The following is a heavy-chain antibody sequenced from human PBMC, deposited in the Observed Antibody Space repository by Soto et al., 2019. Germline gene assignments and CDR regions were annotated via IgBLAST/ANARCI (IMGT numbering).Heavy chain of an antibody. J-gene: IGHJ5*01. CDR2: IYYNGNT. CDR3: ATRGYGSGLKWFAS. Sequence: PSETLSLTCAVSDYSINFRYSGCWIRQPPGKGLEWIGCIYYNGNTYYNPSLKSRVTISVDPSKNHFSLKLNSDTAARPAVSLFATRGYGSGLKWFASWGQGTLVTVSS. CDR1: DYSINFRYS. V-gene: IGHV4-38-2*01. D-gene: IGHD3-10*01.